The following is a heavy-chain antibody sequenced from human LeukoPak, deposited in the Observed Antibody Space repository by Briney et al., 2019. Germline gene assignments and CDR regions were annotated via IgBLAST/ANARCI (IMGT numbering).Heavy chain of an antibody. Sequence: SETLSLTCTVSGGSISSSSYYWGWIRQPPGKGLEWIGSIYYSGSTYYNPSLKSRVTISVDTSKNQFSLKLSSVTAADTAVYYCARVGDYGFYYFDCWGQGTLVTVSS. D-gene: IGHD4-17*01. V-gene: IGHV4-39*07. J-gene: IGHJ4*02. CDR2: IYYSGST. CDR3: ARVGDYGFYYFDC. CDR1: GGSISSSSYY.